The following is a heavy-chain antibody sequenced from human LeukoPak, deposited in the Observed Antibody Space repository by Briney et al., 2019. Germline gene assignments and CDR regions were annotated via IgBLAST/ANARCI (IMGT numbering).Heavy chain of an antibody. J-gene: IGHJ4*02. CDR1: GYTFTSYG. D-gene: IGHD1-26*01. Sequence: ASVKVSCKASGYTFTSYGISWVRQAPGQGLEWMGWISGDNGNTNYAQNLQGRVTMTTDTSTSTAYMELRSLRYDDTAVYYCARDRYGVRSGSCDYWGQGTLVTVSS. V-gene: IGHV1-18*01. CDR2: ISGDNGNT. CDR3: ARDRYGVRSGSCDY.